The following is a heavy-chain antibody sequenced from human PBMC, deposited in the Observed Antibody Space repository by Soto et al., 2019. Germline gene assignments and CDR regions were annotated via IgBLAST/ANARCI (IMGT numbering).Heavy chain of an antibody. Sequence: QVQLQESGPGLVKPSQTLSLTCTVSGGSISSGDYCWSWIRQPPGKGLEWIGYIYYSGSTYYNPSLKSRVTIAVDTSKNQFSLKLSSVTAADTAVYYCDRAFNWNYSSQHLLEPEGYFDLWGRGTLVTVSS. CDR1: GGSISSGDYC. D-gene: IGHD1-7*01. CDR2: IYYSGST. V-gene: IGHV4-30-4*01. J-gene: IGHJ2*01. CDR3: DRAFNWNYSSQHLLEPEGYFDL.